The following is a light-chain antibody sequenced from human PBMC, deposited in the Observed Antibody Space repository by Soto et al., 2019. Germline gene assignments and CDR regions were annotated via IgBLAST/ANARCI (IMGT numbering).Light chain of an antibody. Sequence: QSALTQPASVSGSPAQSITISCTGSSSDIGDYNFVSWYQQHPGKAPNLMIYGVSLRPSGVSDRFSGSKSGNTASLTTSGLQAEDEADYYCSSYTSTSPPFLFGTGTKLTVL. CDR1: SSDIGDYNF. J-gene: IGLJ1*01. V-gene: IGLV2-14*01. CDR2: GVS. CDR3: SSYTSTSPPFL.